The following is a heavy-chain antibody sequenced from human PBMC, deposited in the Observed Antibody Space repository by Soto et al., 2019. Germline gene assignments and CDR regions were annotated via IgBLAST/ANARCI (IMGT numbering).Heavy chain of an antibody. J-gene: IGHJ3*01. CDR3: GCGLRTIRGISGAPIYAFEL. CDR2: IVPLPGTT. Sequence: QVQLVQSGAAVRKPGSSVKVSCKASGGTFTKYAITWVRQAPRQGLEWMGGIVPLPGTTNHAQTFRGRLTVRAVGSPGSPISALARLLSEQTPGSSWGCGLRTIRGISGAPIYAFELW. CDR1: GGTFTKYA. D-gene: IGHD3-10*01. V-gene: IGHV1-69*01.